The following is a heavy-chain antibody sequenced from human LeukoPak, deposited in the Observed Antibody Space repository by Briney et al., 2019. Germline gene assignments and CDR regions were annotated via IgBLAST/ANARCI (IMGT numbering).Heavy chain of an antibody. CDR1: GGSLSSYY. CDR3: ARAGNYYSSGSYLGY. J-gene: IGHJ4*02. Sequence: SETLSLTCTVSGGSLSSYYWSWIRQPPGKGLEWIGYIYYRGSANYNPPLKSRATISVDTSNNHFSLKLSSVTAADTAVYYCARAGNYYSSGSYLGYWGQGTLVTVSS. CDR2: IYYRGSA. V-gene: IGHV4-59*01. D-gene: IGHD3-10*01.